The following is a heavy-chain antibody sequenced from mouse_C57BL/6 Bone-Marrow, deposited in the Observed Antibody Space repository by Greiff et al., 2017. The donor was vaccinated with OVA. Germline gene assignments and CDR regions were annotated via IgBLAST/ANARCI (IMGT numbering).Heavy chain of an antibody. Sequence: VKLQESGAELARPGASVKLSCKASGYTFTSYGISWVKQRPGQGLEWIGEIYPRSGNTYYNEKFKGKATLTADKSSSTAYMELRSLTSEDSAVYFCARGYYGNEAYWGQGTLVTVSA. D-gene: IGHD2-1*01. J-gene: IGHJ3*01. CDR1: GYTFTSYG. V-gene: IGHV1-81*01. CDR3: ARGYYGNEAY. CDR2: IYPRSGNT.